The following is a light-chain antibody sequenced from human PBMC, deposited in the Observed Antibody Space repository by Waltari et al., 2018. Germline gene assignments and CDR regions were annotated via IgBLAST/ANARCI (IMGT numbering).Light chain of an antibody. Sequence: QTVVTQEPSFSVSPAGPVTLTCGLSSGSVSTSYYPSWYQQTPGQAPRTLIYSTNTRSSGVPDRFSGSILGNKAALTITGAQADDESDYYCVLYMGSGFWVFGGGTKLTVL. CDR1: SGSVSTSYY. J-gene: IGLJ3*02. CDR3: VLYMGSGFWV. CDR2: STN. V-gene: IGLV8-61*01.